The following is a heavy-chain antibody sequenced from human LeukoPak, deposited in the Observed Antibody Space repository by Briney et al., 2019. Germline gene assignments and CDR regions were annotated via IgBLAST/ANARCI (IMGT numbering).Heavy chain of an antibody. CDR1: GFIFSHYW. Sequence: GGSLRLSCGASGFIFSHYWMSWVRQAPGKGLEWVANIKQDGSVKYYVDSLKGRFTISRDNARNSVYLQMNSLRAEDTAVYFCARIGYSSSSFDYWGQGTLVTVSS. D-gene: IGHD6-6*01. CDR3: ARIGYSSSSFDY. V-gene: IGHV3-7*01. J-gene: IGHJ4*02. CDR2: IKQDGSVK.